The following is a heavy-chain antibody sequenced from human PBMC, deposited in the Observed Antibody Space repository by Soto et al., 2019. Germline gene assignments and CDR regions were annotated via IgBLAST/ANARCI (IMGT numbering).Heavy chain of an antibody. Sequence: EVQLVESGGGLVKPGGSLRLSCAASGFTFSSHSMNWVRQAPGKGLEWVSSISSSSSYIYYADSVKGRFTISRDNAKNSLYLQMNSLRAEDTAVYYCARDWLSMKYSSYFDYWGQGTLVTVSS. V-gene: IGHV3-21*01. CDR1: GFTFSSHS. D-gene: IGHD6-6*01. J-gene: IGHJ4*02. CDR2: ISSSSSYI. CDR3: ARDWLSMKYSSYFDY.